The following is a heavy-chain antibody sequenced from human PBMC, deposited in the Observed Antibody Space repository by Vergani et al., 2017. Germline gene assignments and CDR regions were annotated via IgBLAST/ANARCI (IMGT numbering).Heavy chain of an antibody. CDR1: GFTFSSYW. J-gene: IGHJ4*02. V-gene: IGHV3-15*07. D-gene: IGHD3-3*01. CDR3: TTDLRREFWSGYPEEFDY. CDR2: IKSKTDGGTT. Sequence: EVQLVESGGGLVQPGGSLRLSCAASGFTFSSYWMNWVRQAPGKGLEWVGRIKSKTDGGTTDYAAPVKGRFTISRDDSKNTLYLQMNSLKTEDTAVYYCTTDLRREFWSGYPEEFDYWGQGTLVTVSS.